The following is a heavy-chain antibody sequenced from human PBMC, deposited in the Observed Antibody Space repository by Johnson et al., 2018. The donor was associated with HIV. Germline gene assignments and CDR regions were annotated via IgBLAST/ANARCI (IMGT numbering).Heavy chain of an antibody. J-gene: IGHJ3*01. CDR3: ATFGYTSGWIVTDDAFDV. CDR1: AFTFSNYA. V-gene: IGHV3-30-3*01. D-gene: IGHD6-19*01. CDR2: ISYDGSSK. Sequence: QVLLVESGGGMVQPGRSLRLACAASAFTFSNYAMHWVRQAPGKGLEWVAVISYDGSSKYYAESLKGRISISRDNSMNTLYLQMNSLRAEDTAVYYCATFGYTSGWIVTDDAFDVWGHGTLVTVSP.